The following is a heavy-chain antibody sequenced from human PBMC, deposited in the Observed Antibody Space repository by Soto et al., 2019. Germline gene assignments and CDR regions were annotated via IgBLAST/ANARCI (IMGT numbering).Heavy chain of an antibody. J-gene: IGHJ1*01. CDR1: GFTFSIYA. Sequence: EVQLLESGGGLVPPGGSLRLSCAASGFTFSIYAMSWVRQAPGKGLEWVSALSGSGGSTYDADTVQGRFTIPRDNSQNTLYLQMIRLRAEDTAVYHCAKDYATVTTGDFQHWGQGTLVTVSS. D-gene: IGHD4-17*01. CDR3: AKDYATVTTGDFQH. V-gene: IGHV3-23*01. CDR2: LSGSGGST.